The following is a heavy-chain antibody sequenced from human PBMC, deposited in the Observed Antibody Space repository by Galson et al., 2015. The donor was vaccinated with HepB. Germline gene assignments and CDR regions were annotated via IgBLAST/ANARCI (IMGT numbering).Heavy chain of an antibody. CDR1: GYSFTSYW. D-gene: IGHD4-23*01. V-gene: IGHV5-51*01. CDR2: IYPVDSDT. J-gene: IGHJ6*02. Sequence: QSGAEVKKPGESLKISCKGSGYSFTSYWIGWVRQMPGKGLEWMGIIYPVDSDTRYSPSFQGQVTISADKSISTAYLQWSSLKASDTAMYYCARHVLAGGTVVTRYYGMDVWGQGTTVTVSS. CDR3: ARHVLAGGTVVTRYYGMDV.